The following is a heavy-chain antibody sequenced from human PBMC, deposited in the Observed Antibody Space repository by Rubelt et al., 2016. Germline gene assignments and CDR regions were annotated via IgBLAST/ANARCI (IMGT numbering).Heavy chain of an antibody. V-gene: IGHV4-34*01. J-gene: IGHJ5*02. D-gene: IGHD3-3*01. CDR3: ARHKTSGITIFGVLISWFDP. Sequence: QVQLQQWGAGLLKPSETLSLTCAVYGGSFSGYYWSWIRQPPGKGLEWIGEINHSGSTNYNPSLKGRVTISVDTSKNQCSLKLSSVTAADTAGYYCARHKTSGITIFGVLISWFDPWGQGTLVTVSS. CDR2: INHSGST. CDR1: GGSFSGYY.